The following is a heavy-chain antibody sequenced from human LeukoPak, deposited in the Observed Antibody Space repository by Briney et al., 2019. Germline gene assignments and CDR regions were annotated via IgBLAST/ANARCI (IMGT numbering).Heavy chain of an antibody. J-gene: IGHJ4*02. D-gene: IGHD3-22*01. Sequence: ASVKVSCKASGYTFTSYYAHWVRQAPGQGVEWMGIINPSGGGNSYAQKFQGRVTMTRDMSTSTVYMELSSLRSEDTAIYYCARDSRITMIMGYEDYWGQGTLVTVSS. V-gene: IGHV1-46*01. CDR2: INPSGGGN. CDR1: GYTFTSYY. CDR3: ARDSRITMIMGYEDY.